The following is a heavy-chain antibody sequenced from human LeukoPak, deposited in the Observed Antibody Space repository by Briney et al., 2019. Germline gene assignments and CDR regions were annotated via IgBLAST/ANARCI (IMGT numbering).Heavy chain of an antibody. Sequence: GASVKVSCKASGYTFTSYDINWVRQATGQGLEWMGWMNPNSGNTGYAQKFQGRVTMTRNTSTSTVYMELSSLRSEDTAVYYCARAGIAVAGVRFDYWGQGTLVTVSS. J-gene: IGHJ4*02. D-gene: IGHD6-19*01. CDR3: ARAGIAVAGVRFDY. CDR1: GYTFTSYD. CDR2: MNPNSGNT. V-gene: IGHV1-8*01.